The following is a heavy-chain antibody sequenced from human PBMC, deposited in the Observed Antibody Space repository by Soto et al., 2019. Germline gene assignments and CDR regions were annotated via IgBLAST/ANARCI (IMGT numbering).Heavy chain of an antibody. V-gene: IGHV3-33*01. CDR3: ARIMCGGDVYDFDY. J-gene: IGHJ4*02. CDR2: IWYDGSNK. CDR1: GFTFSSYG. Sequence: QVQLVESGGGVVQPGRSLRLSCAASGFTFSSYGMHWVRQAPGKGLEWVAVIWYDGSNKYYADSVKGLFTIYRDNSKNTLYLQMNSLRAEDTAVYYCARIMCGGDVYDFDYWGQGTLVTVSS. D-gene: IGHD2-21*02.